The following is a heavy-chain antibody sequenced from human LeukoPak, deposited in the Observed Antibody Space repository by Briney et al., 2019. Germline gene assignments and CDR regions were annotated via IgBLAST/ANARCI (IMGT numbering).Heavy chain of an antibody. CDR1: GFTFSSYA. Sequence: GGSLRLSCAASGFTFSSYAMSWVRQAPGKGLEWVSAISGSGGSTYYADSVKGRFTISRDNSKNTLYLQMNSLRAEDTAVYYCAKDQLLRLRYFDWRGSGYFDYWGQGTLVTVSS. CDR2: ISGSGGST. D-gene: IGHD3-9*01. CDR3: AKDQLLRLRYFDWRGSGYFDY. J-gene: IGHJ4*02. V-gene: IGHV3-23*01.